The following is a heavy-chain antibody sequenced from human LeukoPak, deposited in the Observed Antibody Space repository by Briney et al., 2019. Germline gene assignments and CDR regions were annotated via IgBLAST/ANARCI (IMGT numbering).Heavy chain of an antibody. Sequence: PSETLSLTCTVSGGSISSGGYYWSWIRQPPGKGLEWIGEINHSGSTNYNPSLKSRVTISVDTSKNQFSLKLSSVTAADTAVYYCARGLCGDPNYYYYYGMDVWGQGTTVTVSS. CDR1: GGSISSGGYY. V-gene: IGHV4-39*07. D-gene: IGHD2-21*02. CDR3: ARGLCGDPNYYYYYGMDV. CDR2: INHSGST. J-gene: IGHJ6*02.